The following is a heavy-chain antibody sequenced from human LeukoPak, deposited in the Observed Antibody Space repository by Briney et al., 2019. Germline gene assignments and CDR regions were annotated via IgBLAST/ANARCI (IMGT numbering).Heavy chain of an antibody. Sequence: GGSLRLSCAASGFTFSSYAMSWVRQAPGKGLEWVSAISGSGGSTYYAGSVKGRFTISRDNSKNTLYLQMNSLRAEDTAVYYCAGYSSSWYPQYNWFDPWGQGTLVTVSS. J-gene: IGHJ5*02. CDR3: AGYSSSWYPQYNWFDP. D-gene: IGHD6-13*01. CDR1: GFTFSSYA. CDR2: ISGSGGST. V-gene: IGHV3-23*01.